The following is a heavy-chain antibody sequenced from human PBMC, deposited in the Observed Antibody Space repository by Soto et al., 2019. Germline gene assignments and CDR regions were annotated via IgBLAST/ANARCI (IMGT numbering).Heavy chain of an antibody. CDR1: GYTFTSFG. J-gene: IGHJ6*02. V-gene: IGHV1-18*01. D-gene: IGHD2-8*01. Sequence: QVQLVQSGGEVKKPGASVKVCCKATGYTFTSFGISWVRQAPGQGLEWMGWISAYNGNTNYAQKLQGRVTMTTDTSTSTAYMELRSLTSDDTAVYYCARDRSMYYGMDVWGQGTTVTVSS. CDR2: ISAYNGNT. CDR3: ARDRSMYYGMDV.